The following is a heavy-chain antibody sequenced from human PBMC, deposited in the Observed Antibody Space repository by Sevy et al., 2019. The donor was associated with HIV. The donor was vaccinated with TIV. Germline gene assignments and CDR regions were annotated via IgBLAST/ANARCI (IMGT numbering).Heavy chain of an antibody. CDR2: ICGGDGST. J-gene: IGHJ3*02. D-gene: IGHD1-26*01. Sequence: GGSLRLSCAASGFRFSSFAMIWVLQAPGKGLQWVSGICGGDGSTYYADSVKGRFTISRDNSKNTVYLQMSSLRAEDTYLYNSGKGSHSDNFGADTLDIWGQGTMVTVSS. V-gene: IGHV3-23*01. CDR1: GFRFSSFA. CDR3: GKGSHSDNFGADTLDI.